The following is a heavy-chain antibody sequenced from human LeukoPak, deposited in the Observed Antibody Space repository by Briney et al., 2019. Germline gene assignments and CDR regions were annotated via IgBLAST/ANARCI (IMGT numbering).Heavy chain of an antibody. D-gene: IGHD1-26*01. V-gene: IGHV1-2*02. CDR1: GYSFVGYY. CDR3: AREHSASEH. Sequence: ASVKVSCKASGYSFVGYYLHWVRQAPGQGLEWMAWIDPYTGNTHYAQKFQGRITVTRDTSLSTTYMELNWLTSDDTALYYCAREHSASEHWGQGTLVTVSS. CDR2: IDPYTGNT. J-gene: IGHJ1*01.